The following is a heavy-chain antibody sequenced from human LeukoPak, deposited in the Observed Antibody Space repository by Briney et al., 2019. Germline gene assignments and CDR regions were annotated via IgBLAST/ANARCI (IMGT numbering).Heavy chain of an antibody. D-gene: IGHD1-1*01. CDR3: AKATGTLGN. CDR2: ISNNDGTT. Sequence: PGRSLRLSCAASEFTFSSYAMSWVRQAPGKGLEWVSTISNNDGTTYYADSVKGRFTISRDNSKNTLYLQMNSLTGEDTAIYYCAKATGTLGNWGQGTLVTVPS. CDR1: EFTFSSYA. J-gene: IGHJ4*02. V-gene: IGHV3-23*01.